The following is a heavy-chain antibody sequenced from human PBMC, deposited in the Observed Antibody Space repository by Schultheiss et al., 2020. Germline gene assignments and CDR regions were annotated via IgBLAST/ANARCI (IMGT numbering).Heavy chain of an antibody. V-gene: IGHV4-59*08. CDR1: GGSISSYY. CDR3: ARNCGGDCSYFQH. CDR2: IYYSGST. J-gene: IGHJ1*01. Sequence: SETLSLTCTVSGGSISSYYWSWIRQPPGKGLEWIGYIYYSGSTYYNPSLKSRVTISVDTSKNQFSLKLSSVTAADTAVYYCARNCGGDCSYFQHWGQGTLVTVSS. D-gene: IGHD2-21*02.